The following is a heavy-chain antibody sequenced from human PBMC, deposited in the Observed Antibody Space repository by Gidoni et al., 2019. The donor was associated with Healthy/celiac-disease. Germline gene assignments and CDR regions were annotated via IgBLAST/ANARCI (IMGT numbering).Heavy chain of an antibody. V-gene: IGHV1-69*06. J-gene: IGHJ3*02. D-gene: IGHD3-10*01. CDR3: AAHNYGSGSYGAFDI. CDR1: GGTFSSYA. Sequence: QVQLVQSGAVVTKPGSSVKVSCKPSGGTFSSYAISWVRQAPGQGLEWMGGIRPIFGTANYAQKFQGRVKITADKSTSTAYMELSSLRSEDTAVYYCAAHNYGSGSYGAFDIWGQGTMVTVSS. CDR2: IRPIFGTA.